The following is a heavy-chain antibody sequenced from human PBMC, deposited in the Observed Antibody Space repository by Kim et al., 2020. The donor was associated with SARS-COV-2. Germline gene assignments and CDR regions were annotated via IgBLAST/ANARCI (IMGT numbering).Heavy chain of an antibody. Sequence: ASGKGRFTTSRDNAQNSLCLQMNSLRAEDTAVYYCARYLLFGVSAFDIWGQGTMVTVSS. J-gene: IGHJ3*02. V-gene: IGHV3-48*03. CDR3: ARYLLFGVSAFDI. D-gene: IGHD3-3*01.